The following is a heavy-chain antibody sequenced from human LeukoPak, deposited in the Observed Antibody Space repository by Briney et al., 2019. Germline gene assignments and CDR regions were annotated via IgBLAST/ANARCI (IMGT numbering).Heavy chain of an antibody. J-gene: IGHJ4*02. Sequence: SETLSLTCAVSGGSISSGGYSWSWIRQPPGKGLEWIGYIYHSGSTYYNPSLKSRVTISVDRSKNQFSLKLSSVTAADTAVYYCARGGSGWYRSYYFDYWGQGTLVTVSS. D-gene: IGHD6-19*01. CDR3: ARGGSGWYRSYYFDY. CDR2: IYHSGST. CDR1: GGSISSGGYS. V-gene: IGHV4-30-2*01.